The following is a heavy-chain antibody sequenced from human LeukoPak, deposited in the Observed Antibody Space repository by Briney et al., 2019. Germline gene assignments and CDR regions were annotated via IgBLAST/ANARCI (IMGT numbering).Heavy chain of an antibody. J-gene: IGHJ4*02. CDR2: ISSSAGST. Sequence: GGSLRLSCAASEFTFSSYAMSWVRQAPGKGLEWVSVISSSAGSTYYADSVQGQFAISRDNSINTLYLQMNSLRAEDTAVYYCAKAKGGSWYDFDCWGQGTLVTVSS. CDR3: AKAKGGSWYDFDC. V-gene: IGHV3-23*01. CDR1: EFTFSSYA. D-gene: IGHD6-13*01.